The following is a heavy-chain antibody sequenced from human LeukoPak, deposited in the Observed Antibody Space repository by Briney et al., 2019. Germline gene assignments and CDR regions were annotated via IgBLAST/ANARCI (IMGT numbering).Heavy chain of an antibody. CDR1: GYTFNSYG. CDR2: ISAYNGNT. V-gene: IGHV1-18*01. Sequence: GASVKVSCKASGYTFNSYGISWVRQAPGQGLEWMGWISAYNGNTNYAQKLQGRVTMTTDTSTSTAYMELRSLRSDDTAVYYCARDLPSTQYYYDSSGPWTDYWGQGTLVTVSS. J-gene: IGHJ4*02. CDR3: ARDLPSTQYYYDSSGPWTDY. D-gene: IGHD3-22*01.